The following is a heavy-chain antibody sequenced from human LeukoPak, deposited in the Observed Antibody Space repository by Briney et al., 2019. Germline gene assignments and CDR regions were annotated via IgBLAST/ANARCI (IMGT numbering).Heavy chain of an antibody. CDR1: GGSISSSSYY. D-gene: IGHD6-6*01. CDR3: ACSLFSSSSRFDP. J-gene: IGHJ5*02. CDR2: IYYSGST. Sequence: SETLSLTCTVSGGSISSSSYYWGWIRQPPGKGLEWIGSIYYSGSTYYNPSLKSRVTISVDTSKNQFSLKLSSVTAADTAVYYCACSLFSSSSRFDPWGQGTLVTVSS. V-gene: IGHV4-39*07.